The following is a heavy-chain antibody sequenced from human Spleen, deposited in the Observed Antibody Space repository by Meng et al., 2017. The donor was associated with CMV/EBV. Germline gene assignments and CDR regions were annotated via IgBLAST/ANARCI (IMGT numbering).Heavy chain of an antibody. Sequence: GESLKISCAASGFTFSSYSMNWVRQAPGKGLEWVAFIRYDGSNKYYADSVKGRFTISRDNSKNTLYLQMNSLRAEDTAVYYCAKDLGSYYYDSSGYYGNYGMDVWGQGTTVTVSS. V-gene: IGHV3-30*02. J-gene: IGHJ6*02. CDR3: AKDLGSYYYDSSGYYGNYGMDV. CDR1: GFTFSSYS. D-gene: IGHD3-22*01. CDR2: IRYDGSNK.